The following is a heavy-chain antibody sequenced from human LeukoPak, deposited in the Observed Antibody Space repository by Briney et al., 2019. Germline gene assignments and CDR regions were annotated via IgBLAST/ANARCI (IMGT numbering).Heavy chain of an antibody. CDR1: GISLSRYW. Sequence: GGSLRLSCAASGISLSRYWMSWVRQAPGRGLEWVSYISNTGDTIYYADSVKGRFTISRDNAKNSLFLQMNNLRAEDTAVYYCARAAAGNRGWDWYYFDYWGQGTLVSVSS. CDR3: ARAAAGNRGWDWYYFDY. V-gene: IGHV3-48*04. CDR2: ISNTGDTI. J-gene: IGHJ4*02. D-gene: IGHD3/OR15-3a*01.